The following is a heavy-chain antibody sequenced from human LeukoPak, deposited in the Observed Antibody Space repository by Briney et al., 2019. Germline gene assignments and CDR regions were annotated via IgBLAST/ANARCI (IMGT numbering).Heavy chain of an antibody. CDR3: ARRGDGYNYAFDI. Sequence: SETLSLTCTVSGGSISSYYWSWIRQPPGKGLEWIGYIYYSGSTNYNPSLKSRVTISVDTSKNQFSLKLSSVTAADTAVYYCARRGDGYNYAFDIWGQGTMVTVSS. V-gene: IGHV4-59*08. J-gene: IGHJ3*02. D-gene: IGHD5-24*01. CDR1: GGSISSYY. CDR2: IYYSGST.